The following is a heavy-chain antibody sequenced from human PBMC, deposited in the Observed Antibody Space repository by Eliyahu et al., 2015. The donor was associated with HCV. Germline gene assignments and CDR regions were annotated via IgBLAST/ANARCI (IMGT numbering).Heavy chain of an antibody. CDR2: XWYDGSNK. Sequence: QVQLVESGGGVVQPGRSLRLSCAAXGFXFXXYGMHWVRQAPGKGLEGVAVXWYDGSNKYYADSVKGRFTISRDNSKNTLYLQMNSLRAEDTAVYYCAREGYSYGEYWYFDLWGRGTLVTVSS. CDR3: AREGYSYGEYWYFDL. J-gene: IGHJ2*01. V-gene: IGHV3-33*01. D-gene: IGHD5-18*01. CDR1: GFXFXXYG.